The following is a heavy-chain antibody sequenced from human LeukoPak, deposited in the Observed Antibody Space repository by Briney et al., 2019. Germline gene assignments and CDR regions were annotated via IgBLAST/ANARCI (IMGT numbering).Heavy chain of an antibody. V-gene: IGHV3-11*01. CDR2: ISSSGRTI. Sequence: PGGSLRLSCAASGFTFSDYYMSWIRQARGKGLEWVSYISSSGRTISYADSVKGRFTISRDNVQNSLYLQMNSLRAEDTAIYYCARSYMSTVSYWGQGTLVTVSS. CDR3: ARSYMSTVSY. J-gene: IGHJ4*02. CDR1: GFTFSDYY. D-gene: IGHD4-17*01.